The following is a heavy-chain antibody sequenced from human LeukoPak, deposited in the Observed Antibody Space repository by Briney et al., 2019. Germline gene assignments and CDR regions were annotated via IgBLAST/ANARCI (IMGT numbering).Heavy chain of an antibody. CDR3: AKQLGYCSDGSCYFPY. CDR1: GFTFSSYG. CDR2: IWYDGSNK. J-gene: IGHJ4*02. D-gene: IGHD2-15*01. Sequence: GRSLRLSCAASGFTFSSYGMHWVRQAPGKGLEWVAVIWYDGSNKYYADSVKGRFTISRDNSKSTLCLQMNSLRAEDTAVYYCAKQLGYCSDGSCYFPYWGQGTLVTVSS. V-gene: IGHV3-33*06.